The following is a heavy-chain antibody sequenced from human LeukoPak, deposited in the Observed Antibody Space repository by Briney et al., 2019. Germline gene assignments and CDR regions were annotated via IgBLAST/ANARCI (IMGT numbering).Heavy chain of an antibody. J-gene: IGHJ4*02. CDR2: INHSGST. CDR1: GGSFSGCY. V-gene: IGHV4-34*01. CDR3: AGRESDGSGSRTFDY. D-gene: IGHD3-10*01. Sequence: SETLSLTCAVYGGSFSGCYWSWIRQPPGKGLEWIGEINHSGSTNYNPSLESRVTISVDTSKNQFSLKLSSVTAADTAVYYCAGRESDGSGSRTFDYWGQGTLVTVSS.